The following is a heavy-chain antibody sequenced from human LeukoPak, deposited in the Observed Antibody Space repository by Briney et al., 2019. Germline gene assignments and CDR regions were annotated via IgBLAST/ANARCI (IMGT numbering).Heavy chain of an antibody. V-gene: IGHV1-18*04. CDR1: GYTFTSYG. D-gene: IGHD6-13*01. CDR3: ARNIAAAGPPHAFDI. CDR2: ISAYNGNT. Sequence: ASVKVSCKASGYTFTSYGISWVRQAPGQGLEWMGWISAYNGNTNYAQKLQGRVTMTTDTSTSTAYMELRSLRSDDTAVYYCARNIAAAGPPHAFDIWAHGTMVTVSS. J-gene: IGHJ3*02.